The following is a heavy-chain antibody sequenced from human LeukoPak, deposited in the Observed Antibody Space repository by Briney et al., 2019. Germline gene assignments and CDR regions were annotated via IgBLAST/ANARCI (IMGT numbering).Heavy chain of an antibody. CDR3: ARPQRYSNYALDY. J-gene: IGHJ4*02. CDR2: IYYSGST. V-gene: IGHV4-39*01. CDR1: GGSISGSSYY. Sequence: SETLSHTCTVSGGSISGSSYYWGWIRQPPGKGLEWIGSIYYSGSTYYKPSLKSRVAMSVDTSKNQFSLKLSSVTAADTAVYYCARPQRYSNYALDYWGQGTLVTVSS. D-gene: IGHD4-11*01.